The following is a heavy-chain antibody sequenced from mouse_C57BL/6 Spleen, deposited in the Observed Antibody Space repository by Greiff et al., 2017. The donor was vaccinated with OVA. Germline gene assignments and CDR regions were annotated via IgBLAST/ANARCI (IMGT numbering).Heavy chain of an antibody. D-gene: IGHD1-1*01. Sequence: EVKVVESEGGLVQPGSSMKLSYTASGFTFSDYYMAWVRQVPEKGLEWVANINYDGSSTYYMDSLKSRFIISRDNAKNILYLQMSSLKSEDTATYYCARGNYYGSSHWSFDVWGTGTTVTVSS. CDR1: GFTFSDYY. CDR2: INYDGSST. CDR3: ARGNYYGSSHWSFDV. J-gene: IGHJ1*03. V-gene: IGHV5-16*01.